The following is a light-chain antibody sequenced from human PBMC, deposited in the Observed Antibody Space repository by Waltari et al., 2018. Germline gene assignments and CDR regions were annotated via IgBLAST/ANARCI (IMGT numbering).Light chain of an antibody. V-gene: IGKV3-20*01. CDR3: QQYGSLPRT. CDR1: QTVSNRW. Sequence: EIVLMQSPGTLSVSPGDRVTLSCRASQTVSNRWLAWYQQKTGQAPRLLIYSVTSRAPGTPSRFSGSGSGTDFTLTISRLEPGDFGVYYCQQYGSLPRTFGQGTKVEI. CDR2: SVT. J-gene: IGKJ1*01.